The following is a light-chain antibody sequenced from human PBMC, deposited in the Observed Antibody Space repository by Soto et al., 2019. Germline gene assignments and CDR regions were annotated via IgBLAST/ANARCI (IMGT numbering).Light chain of an antibody. V-gene: IGKV3-15*01. CDR2: GAS. J-gene: IGKJ1*01. Sequence: EIVMTQSPATLSVSPGERATLSCRASQSVSSNLAWYQQKPGQAPRLLIYGASTRATGIPARFSGSGSGTEFTLTISSLQYEDFAVYYCQQYNNWPRTFAQGTKEEIK. CDR3: QQYNNWPRT. CDR1: QSVSSN.